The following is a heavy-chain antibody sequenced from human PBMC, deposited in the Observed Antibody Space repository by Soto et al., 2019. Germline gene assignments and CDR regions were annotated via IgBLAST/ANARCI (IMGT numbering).Heavy chain of an antibody. CDR2: ITPDGSGT. CDR1: GFTFTTYW. V-gene: IGHV3-74*01. Sequence: EVQLVVSGGGLVQPGGSLRLSCAASGFTFTTYWMHWVRQGPGKGPVWVSRITPDGSGTNYADSVKGRFTISRDNAKNTVYLQMSSLRAEDTAVYYCARGVRGYSYGKGAFDIWGQGTMVTVSS. J-gene: IGHJ3*02. CDR3: ARGVRGYSYGKGAFDI. D-gene: IGHD5-18*01.